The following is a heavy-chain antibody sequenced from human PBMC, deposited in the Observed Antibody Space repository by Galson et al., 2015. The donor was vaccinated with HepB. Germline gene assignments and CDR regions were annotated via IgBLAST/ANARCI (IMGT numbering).Heavy chain of an antibody. D-gene: IGHD4-17*01. CDR3: AKGTYGDYRGFDY. J-gene: IGHJ4*02. Sequence: SLRLSCAASGFIFSSCAMNWVRQAPGKGLEWVSSISGNAAKSNYADSVNGRFTISRDNSKNTLYLQLNSLTVEDTAEYYCAKGTYGDYRGFDYWGQGTLVTVSS. CDR1: GFIFSSCA. CDR2: ISGNAAKS. V-gene: IGHV3-23*01.